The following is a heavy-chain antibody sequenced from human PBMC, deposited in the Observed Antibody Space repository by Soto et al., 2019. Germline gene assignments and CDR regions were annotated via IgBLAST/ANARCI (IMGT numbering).Heavy chain of an antibody. D-gene: IGHD5-12*01. Sequence: EVQLVESGGGLVQPGGSLRLSCAASGFTFSSYEMNWVRQAPGKGLEWVSYISSSGSTIYYADSVKGRFTISRDNAKNSLSLQMNSLRAEDTAVYYCARDQVATVHGTYYYYGMDVCGQGTTVTVSS. CDR1: GFTFSSYE. J-gene: IGHJ6*02. V-gene: IGHV3-48*03. CDR2: ISSSGSTI. CDR3: ARDQVATVHGTYYYYGMDV.